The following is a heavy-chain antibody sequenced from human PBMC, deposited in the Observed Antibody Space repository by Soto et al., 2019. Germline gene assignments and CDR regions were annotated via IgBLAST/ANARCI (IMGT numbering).Heavy chain of an antibody. CDR3: AMEEEKKQLEYNWFDP. Sequence: PGGSLRLSCAASGFTFSSYWMHWVRQAPGKGLVWVSRINSDGSSTSYADSVKGRFTISRDNAKNTLYLQMNSLRAEDTAVYYCAMEEEKKQLEYNWFDPWGQGTLVTVSS. V-gene: IGHV3-74*01. J-gene: IGHJ5*02. CDR2: INSDGSST. CDR1: GFTFSSYW. D-gene: IGHD6-13*01.